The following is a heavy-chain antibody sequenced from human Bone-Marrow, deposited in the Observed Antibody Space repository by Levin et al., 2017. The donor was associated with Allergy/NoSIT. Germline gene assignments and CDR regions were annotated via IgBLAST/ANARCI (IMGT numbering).Heavy chain of an antibody. Sequence: KASGPTLVKPTQTLTLTCTFSGFSLSTSGVGVHWIRQPPGKALEWLALIYWNDDKRYSPSLRKRLTINKASSKNQVVLRLTDIDPLDTATYYCAHSNIGAYTAGTLPSWGQGTLVTVSS. CDR1: GFSLSTSGVG. V-gene: IGHV2-5*01. D-gene: IGHD2-2*02. CDR3: AHSNIGAYTAGTLPS. J-gene: IGHJ5*02. CDR2: IYWNDDK.